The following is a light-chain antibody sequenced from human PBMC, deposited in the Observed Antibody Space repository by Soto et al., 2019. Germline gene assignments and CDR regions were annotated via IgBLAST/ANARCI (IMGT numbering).Light chain of an antibody. J-gene: IGLJ1*01. V-gene: IGLV2-14*01. Sequence: QSALTQPASVSGSPGQSITISCTGTFSDVGAYNYVSWYQQHPGRAPRLMIYEVSNRPSGVSNRFSGSKSGNTASLTISGLQADDEADYYCSSCTTTTTPYVFGTGTKLTVL. CDR3: SSCTTTTTPYV. CDR2: EVS. CDR1: FSDVGAYNY.